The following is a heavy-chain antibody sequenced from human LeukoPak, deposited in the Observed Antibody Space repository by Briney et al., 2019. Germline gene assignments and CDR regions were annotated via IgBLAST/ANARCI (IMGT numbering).Heavy chain of an antibody. CDR1: GFTFSTYW. V-gene: IGHV3-74*01. CDR3: ARGFWTGVEY. J-gene: IGHJ4*02. Sequence: GGSLRLSCAASGFTFSTYWMHWVRQAPGEELVWVSRIKSDGSDTSYADSVKGRFTISRDNAKNTLYLQMNSLRAEDTAVYYCARGFWTGVEYWGQGALVTVSS. D-gene: IGHD3/OR15-3a*01. CDR2: IKSDGSDT.